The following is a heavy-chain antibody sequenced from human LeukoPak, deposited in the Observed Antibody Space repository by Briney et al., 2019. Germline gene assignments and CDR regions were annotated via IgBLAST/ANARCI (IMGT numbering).Heavy chain of an antibody. CDR3: ARGPFPRIKQWLVRGNYFDY. V-gene: IGHV4-34*01. CDR1: GGSFSGYY. D-gene: IGHD6-19*01. J-gene: IGHJ4*02. Sequence: PSETPSLTCAVYGGSFSGYYWSWIRQPPGKGLEWIGEINHSGSTNYNPSLKSRVTISVDTSKNQFSLKLSSVTAADTAVYYCARGPFPRIKQWLVRGNYFDYWGQGTLVTVSS. CDR2: INHSGST.